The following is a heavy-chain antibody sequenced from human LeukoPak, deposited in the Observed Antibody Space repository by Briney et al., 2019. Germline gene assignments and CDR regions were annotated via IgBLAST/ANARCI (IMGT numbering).Heavy chain of an antibody. CDR1: GYTFTSYD. CDR3: ARQWLGPFDY. CDR2: INPNSGGT. V-gene: IGHV1-2*02. J-gene: IGHJ4*02. D-gene: IGHD6-19*01. Sequence: ASVKVSCKASGYTFTSYDINWVRQATGQGLEWMGWINPNSGGTNYAQKFQGRVTMTRDTSISTAYMELSRLRSDDTAVYYCARQWLGPFDYWGQGTLVTVSS.